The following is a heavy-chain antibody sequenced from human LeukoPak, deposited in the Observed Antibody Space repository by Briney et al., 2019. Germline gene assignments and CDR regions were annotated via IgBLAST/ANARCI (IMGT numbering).Heavy chain of an antibody. D-gene: IGHD3-22*01. CDR3: AKPWGAMIGDYFDY. CDR1: GFTFSSYG. Sequence: PGGSLRLSCAASGFTFSSYGMHWVRQAPGKGLEWVAVISYDGSNKYYADSVKGRFTISRDNSKNTLYLQMNSLRAEDTAVYYCAKPWGAMIGDYFDYWGQGTLVTVSS. CDR2: ISYDGSNK. J-gene: IGHJ4*02. V-gene: IGHV3-30*18.